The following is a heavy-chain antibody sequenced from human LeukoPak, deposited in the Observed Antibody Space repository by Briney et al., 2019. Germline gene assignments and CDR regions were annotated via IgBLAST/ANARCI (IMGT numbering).Heavy chain of an antibody. J-gene: IGHJ4*02. Sequence: QPGGSLRLSCAASEFTFSSNWMHWVRQGPGKGLVWVSRISTDGSSTTYADSVKGRFTISRDNAKNTLYLQMNSLRAEDTAVYYCSRASSSVPNLLDYWGQGTLVTVSS. D-gene: IGHD6-19*01. CDR2: ISTDGSST. V-gene: IGHV3-74*01. CDR1: EFTFSSNW. CDR3: SRASSSVPNLLDY.